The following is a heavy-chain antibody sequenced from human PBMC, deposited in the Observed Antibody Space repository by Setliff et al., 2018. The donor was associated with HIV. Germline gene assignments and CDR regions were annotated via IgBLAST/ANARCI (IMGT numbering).Heavy chain of an antibody. V-gene: IGHV3-48*03. CDR2: ISSSGSTI. D-gene: IGHD3-22*01. Sequence: GGSLRLSCAASGFTFSSYEMIWVRQAPGKGLEWVSYISSSGSTIYYAESVKGRFTISRDNAKNSLYLQMNSLRAEDTAVYYCARDLTMTYYYDSSGPEEFDYWGQGTLVTVSS. CDR1: GFTFSSYE. CDR3: ARDLTMTYYYDSSGPEEFDY. J-gene: IGHJ4*02.